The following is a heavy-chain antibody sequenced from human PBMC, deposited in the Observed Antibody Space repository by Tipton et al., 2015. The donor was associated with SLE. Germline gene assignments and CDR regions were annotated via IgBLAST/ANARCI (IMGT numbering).Heavy chain of an antibody. CDR3: ARDKIAAARSSTDY. Sequence: TLSLTCSVSGYSISSGYYWGWIRQPPGKGLGWIGSIYQSGSTYYNPSLKSRVTISIDTSKNQFSLKLSSVTAADTAVYYCARDKIAAARSSTDYWGQGTLVTVSS. V-gene: IGHV4-38-2*02. J-gene: IGHJ4*02. CDR2: IYQSGST. D-gene: IGHD6-13*01. CDR1: GYSISSGYY.